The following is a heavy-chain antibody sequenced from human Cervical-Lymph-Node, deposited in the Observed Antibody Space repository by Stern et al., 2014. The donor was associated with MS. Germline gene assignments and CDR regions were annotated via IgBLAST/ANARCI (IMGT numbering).Heavy chain of an antibody. J-gene: IGHJ6*02. V-gene: IGHV1-8*02. CDR3: ARTDDYYYSMDV. CDR1: GHTFTSDD. CDR2: MNPNSGNT. Sequence: QDQLVQSGAEVKKPGASVKVSCKASGHTFTSDDINWVRQATGQGLEWMGWMNPNSGNTGYAQKFQGRVTMTRNTSISTAYMELSSLRSEDTAVYYCARTDDYYYSMDVWGQGTTVTVSS.